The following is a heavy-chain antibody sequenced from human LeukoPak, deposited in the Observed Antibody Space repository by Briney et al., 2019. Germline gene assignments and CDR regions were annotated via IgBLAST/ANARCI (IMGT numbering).Heavy chain of an antibody. V-gene: IGHV5-51*01. J-gene: IGHJ4*02. Sequence: HGESLKISCQGSGSSFTSYWIGWVRQMPGKGLEWMGIIYPGDSDTRYSPSFQGQVTISADKSISTASLQWSSLKASDTAMYYCARHEDYGDYALFDYWGQGTLVTVSS. CDR1: GSSFTSYW. D-gene: IGHD4-17*01. CDR3: ARHEDYGDYALFDY. CDR2: IYPGDSDT.